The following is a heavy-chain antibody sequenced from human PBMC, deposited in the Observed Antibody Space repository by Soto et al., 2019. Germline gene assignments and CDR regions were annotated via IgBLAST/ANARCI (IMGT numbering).Heavy chain of an antibody. CDR2: IKGKIDGGRT. V-gene: IGHV3-15*01. D-gene: IGHD3-16*02. CDR3: TTNYRDSLAYDGDDAFDM. Sequence: EVQLVESGGGLVKPGGSLRLSCAASGFSFPNAWMIWVRQAPGKGLEWVGRIKGKIDGGRTDYAAPVKDRFTISRDDSKNTVYLHMNSLKTEDTARYYCTTNYRDSLAYDGDDAFDMWGQGTVVTVSS. CDR1: GFSFPNAW. J-gene: IGHJ3*02.